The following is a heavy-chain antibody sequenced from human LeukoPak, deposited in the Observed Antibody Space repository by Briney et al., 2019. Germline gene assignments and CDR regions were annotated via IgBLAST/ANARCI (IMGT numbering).Heavy chain of an antibody. CDR2: ISSSGSSSRI. Sequence: GGSLRLSCVASGFTFSTYNMNWVRQAPGKGLEWVSFISSSGSSSRIYYADSVKGRFTISGDNAKNSLFLQMNSLRAEDTGVYYCAGGIGTQYWGQGTLVTVSS. D-gene: IGHD1-1*01. J-gene: IGHJ4*02. CDR3: AGGIGTQY. CDR1: GFTFSTYN. V-gene: IGHV3-21*01.